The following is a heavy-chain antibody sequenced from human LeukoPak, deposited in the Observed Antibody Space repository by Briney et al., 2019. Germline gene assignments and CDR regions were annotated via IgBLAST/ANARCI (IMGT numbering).Heavy chain of an antibody. V-gene: IGHV7-4-1*02. D-gene: IGHD6-19*01. J-gene: IGHJ6*03. Sequence: NTNTGNPTYAQGFTGRFVFSLDTSVSTAYLQISSLKAEDTAVYYCARVVAVPHYYYYYMDVWGKGTTVTVSS. CDR2: NTNTGNP. CDR3: ARVVAVPHYYYYYMDV.